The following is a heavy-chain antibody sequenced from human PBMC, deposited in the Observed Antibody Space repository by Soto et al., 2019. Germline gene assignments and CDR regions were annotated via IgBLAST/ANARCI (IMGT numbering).Heavy chain of an antibody. D-gene: IGHD3-10*01. CDR1: GFTLSSYA. V-gene: IGHV3-23*01. CDR2: ISGSGGST. J-gene: IGHJ6*02. Sequence: PGGSLRLSSAASGFTLSSYAMSWVRQATWKGLEWVSAISGSGGSTYYAASVQGRFTISRYNSKNTLYLQMKSLRAEDTGVYYCANHVPVGSTYYYGMAVWRQGATVPVS. CDR3: ANHVPVGSTYYYGMAV.